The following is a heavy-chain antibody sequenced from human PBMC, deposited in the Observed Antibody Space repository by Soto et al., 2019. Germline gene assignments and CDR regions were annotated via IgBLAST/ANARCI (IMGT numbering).Heavy chain of an antibody. CDR2: IIPIFGTA. Sequence: QVQLVQSGAEVKKPGSSVKVSCKASGGTFSSYAISWVRQAPGQGLEWMGGIIPIFGTANYAQKFQGRVTXTPXETTSTAYMELSSLRSEDTAVYYCASHGITGHWVYYYGMDVWGQGTTVTVSS. V-gene: IGHV1-69*05. D-gene: IGHD1-20*01. CDR3: ASHGITGHWVYYYGMDV. J-gene: IGHJ6*02. CDR1: GGTFSSYA.